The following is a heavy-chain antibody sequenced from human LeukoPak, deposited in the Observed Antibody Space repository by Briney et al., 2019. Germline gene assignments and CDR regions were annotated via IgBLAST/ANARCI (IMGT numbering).Heavy chain of an antibody. Sequence: GGSLRLSCAASGFTFSNAWMNWVRQAPGKGLEWVGRIKSKTDGGTTDYAAPVKGGFTISRDDSKNTLYLQMNSLKTEDTAVYYCTTAYDSSGYSPFDYWGQGTLVTVSS. D-gene: IGHD3-22*01. CDR3: TTAYDSSGYSPFDY. CDR1: GFTFSNAW. J-gene: IGHJ4*02. V-gene: IGHV3-15*07. CDR2: IKSKTDGGTT.